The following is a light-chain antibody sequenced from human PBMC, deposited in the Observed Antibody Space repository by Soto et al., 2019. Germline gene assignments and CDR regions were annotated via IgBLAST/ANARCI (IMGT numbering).Light chain of an antibody. CDR2: GAS. V-gene: IGKV3-15*01. CDR1: QSVGSD. CDR3: QQYRDWPLT. J-gene: IGKJ4*01. Sequence: EIMMKQSPATLSVSPGERLTLSCMASQSVGSDLAWYQQRPGQAPRLLIYGASSMSSGVPLRFSGSGSGTEFALAISGLQSEDFAMYYCQQYRDWPLTFGGGTRVE.